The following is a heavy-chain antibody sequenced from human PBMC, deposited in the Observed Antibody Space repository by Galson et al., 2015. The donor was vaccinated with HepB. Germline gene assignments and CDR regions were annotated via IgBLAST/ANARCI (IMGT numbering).Heavy chain of an antibody. V-gene: IGHV1-46*01. CDR1: GYTFTSYY. D-gene: IGHD2-21*02. Sequence: SVKVSCKASGYTFTSYYMHWVRQAPGQGLEWMGIINPSADSTSYAQKFQGRVTMTRDTSTSTVYMELSSLRSEDTAVYYCARGRLAYCGGDCYSFDYWGQGTLVTVSS. CDR2: INPSADST. CDR3: ARGRLAYCGGDCYSFDY. J-gene: IGHJ4*02.